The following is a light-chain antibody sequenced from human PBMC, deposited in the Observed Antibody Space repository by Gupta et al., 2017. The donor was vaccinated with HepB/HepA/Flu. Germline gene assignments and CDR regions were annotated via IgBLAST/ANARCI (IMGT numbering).Light chain of an antibody. Sequence: DIVLTQSPATLSVSPGERATLSCRASQSVSRKLAWYQQKPGQAPRLLIYGESSRATGIPARFSGSESGTEFTLTISSLQSEDFAVYYCQQENNWPYTFGQGTKMEIK. CDR3: QQENNWPYT. J-gene: IGKJ2*01. CDR2: GES. CDR1: QSVSRK. V-gene: IGKV3-15*01.